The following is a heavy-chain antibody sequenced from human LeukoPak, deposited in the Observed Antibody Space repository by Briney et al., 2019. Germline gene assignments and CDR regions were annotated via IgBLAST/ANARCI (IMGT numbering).Heavy chain of an antibody. Sequence: PGGSLRLSCAASGFTFSSYGMHWVRQAPGKGLEWVAVTWYDGSNKYYADSVKGRFTISRDNSKNTLYLQMNSLRAEDTAVYYCARDLRYCSSTSCYIRSYYYYYGMDVWGQGTTVTVSS. V-gene: IGHV3-33*01. CDR1: GFTFSSYG. D-gene: IGHD2-2*02. CDR3: ARDLRYCSSTSCYIRSYYYYYGMDV. J-gene: IGHJ6*02. CDR2: TWYDGSNK.